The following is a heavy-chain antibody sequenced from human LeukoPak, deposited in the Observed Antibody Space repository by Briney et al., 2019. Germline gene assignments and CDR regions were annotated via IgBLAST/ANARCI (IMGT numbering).Heavy chain of an antibody. J-gene: IGHJ4*02. CDR3: ARGQRVVAGYYFDY. CDR2: ISSSSSTM. CDR1: GFTFSNYE. V-gene: IGHV3-48*03. D-gene: IGHD2-21*01. Sequence: GGSLRLSCAASGFTFSNYEMKWVRQAPGKGLEWVSYISSSSSTMYYADSVKGRFTISRDNAKDSLYLQMNSLRAEDTAVYYCARGQRVVAGYYFDYWGQGTLVTVSS.